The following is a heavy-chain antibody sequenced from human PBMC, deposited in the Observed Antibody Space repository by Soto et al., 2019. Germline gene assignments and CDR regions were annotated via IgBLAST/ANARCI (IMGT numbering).Heavy chain of an antibody. CDR1: GYTFTSYY. J-gene: IGHJ4*02. Sequence: QVQLVQSGAEVKKPGASVKVSCKASGYTFTSYYMHWVRQAPGQGLEWMGIINPSGGSTSYAQKFRGRVTMTRDTSTSTVYMELSSLRSEDTAVYYCARWHYYDSSGYYYFDYWGQGTLVTVSS. V-gene: IGHV1-46*01. D-gene: IGHD3-22*01. CDR2: INPSGGST. CDR3: ARWHYYDSSGYYYFDY.